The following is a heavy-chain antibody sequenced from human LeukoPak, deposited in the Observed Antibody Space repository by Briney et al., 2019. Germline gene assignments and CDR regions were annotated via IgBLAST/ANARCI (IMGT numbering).Heavy chain of an antibody. CDR3: ARDDVDTAMLLDY. J-gene: IGHJ4*02. D-gene: IGHD5-18*01. CDR2: INHSGST. CDR1: GGSFSGYY. Sequence: SETPSLTCAVYGGSFSGYYWSWIRQPPGKGLEWIGEINHSGSTNYNPSLKSRVTISVDTSKNQFSLKLSSVTAADTAVYYCARDDVDTAMLLDYWGQGTLVTVSS. V-gene: IGHV4-34*01.